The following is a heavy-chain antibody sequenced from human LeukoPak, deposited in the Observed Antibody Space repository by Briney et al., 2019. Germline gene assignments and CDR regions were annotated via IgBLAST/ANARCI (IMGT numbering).Heavy chain of an antibody. D-gene: IGHD3-10*01. CDR1: GGSISSSSFH. J-gene: IGHJ4*02. Sequence: SETLSLTCTVSGGSISSSSFHWGWIRQPPGKGLECIGEINHSGSTNCNPSLKSRVTISVDTSKNQFSLKLSSVTAADTAVYYCARRNFSYGSGTYYKAPAYWGQGTLVTVSS. V-gene: IGHV4-39*07. CDR3: ARRNFSYGSGTYYKAPAY. CDR2: INHSGST.